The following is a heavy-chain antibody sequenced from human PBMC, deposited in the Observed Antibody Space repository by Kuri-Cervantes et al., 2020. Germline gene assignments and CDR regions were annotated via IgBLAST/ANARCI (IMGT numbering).Heavy chain of an antibody. CDR3: ARDRWNDLFAWFDP. J-gene: IGHJ5*02. D-gene: IGHD1-1*01. CDR1: GFTFSSYA. V-gene: IGHV3-30-3*01. Sequence: GESLKISCAASGFTFSSYAMHWVRQAPGKGLEWVAVISYDGSNKYYADSVKGRFTISRDNSKNTLYLQMNSLRAEDTAVYYCARDRWNDLFAWFDPWGQGTLVTVSS. CDR2: ISYDGSNK.